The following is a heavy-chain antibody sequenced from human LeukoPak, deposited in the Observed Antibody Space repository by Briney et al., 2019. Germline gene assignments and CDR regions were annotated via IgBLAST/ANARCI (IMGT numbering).Heavy chain of an antibody. Sequence: SETLSLTCTVSGGSNSSYYWSWIRQPPGKGLEWLGYIYYSGSTYYNPSLKSRVTISVDTSKNQFSLKLSSVSAADTAVYYCARDKNPYSSSSHDAFDIWGQGTMVTVSS. V-gene: IGHV4-59*12. J-gene: IGHJ3*02. CDR1: GGSNSSYY. D-gene: IGHD6-6*01. CDR2: IYYSGST. CDR3: ARDKNPYSSSSHDAFDI.